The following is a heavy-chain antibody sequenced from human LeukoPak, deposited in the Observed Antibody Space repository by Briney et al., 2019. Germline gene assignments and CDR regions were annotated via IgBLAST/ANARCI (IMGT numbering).Heavy chain of an antibody. CDR1: GYTFTSYG. J-gene: IGHJ4*02. Sequence: ASVKVSCKASGYTFTSYGISWVRQAPGQGLEWMGWISAYNGNTNYAQKLQGRVTMTTDTSTSTAYMELRSLRSDDTAVYYCARDRATVTTDGLDYWGQGTLATVSS. CDR2: ISAYNGNT. D-gene: IGHD4-17*01. CDR3: ARDRATVTTDGLDY. V-gene: IGHV1-18*01.